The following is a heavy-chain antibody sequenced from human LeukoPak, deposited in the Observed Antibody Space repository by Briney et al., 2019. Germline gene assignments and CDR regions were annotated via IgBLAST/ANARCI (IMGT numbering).Heavy chain of an antibody. CDR1: GYTFTSYA. D-gene: IGHD5-18*01. V-gene: IGHV1-18*01. Sequence: ASVKVSCKASGYTFTSYAMNWVRQAPGQGLEWMGWISAYNGNTNYAHKLQGRVTMTTDTSTSTAYMDLRSLRSDDTAVYYCARGSSYGFSMGYWGQGTLVTVSS. J-gene: IGHJ4*02. CDR3: ARGSSYGFSMGY. CDR2: ISAYNGNT.